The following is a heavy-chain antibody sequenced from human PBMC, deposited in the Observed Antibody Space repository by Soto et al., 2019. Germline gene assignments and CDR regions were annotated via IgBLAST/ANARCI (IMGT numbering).Heavy chain of an antibody. CDR1: GFNFGSYA. J-gene: IGHJ4*02. V-gene: IGHV3-23*01. D-gene: IGHD5-18*01. Sequence: EEQLLESGGGLVQPGGSLRLSYAASGFNFGSYAMGWVRQAPGKGLEWVSGVSGSGGSPYYADSVKGRLTISKDKSKNTLYLDLNNLRPEDTAVYFCVKGKESGYRGAFDSWGQGTMVTVSS. CDR3: VKGKESGYRGAFDS. CDR2: VSGSGGSP.